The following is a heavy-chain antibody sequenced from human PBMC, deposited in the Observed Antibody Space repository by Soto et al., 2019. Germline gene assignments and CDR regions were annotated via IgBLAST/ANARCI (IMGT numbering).Heavy chain of an antibody. D-gene: IGHD6-6*01. CDR3: ARSIAARGYYYGRDV. V-gene: IGHV3-48*02. CDR1: GFTFSSYS. J-gene: IGHJ6*02. CDR2: ISSSSSTI. Sequence: GGSLRLSCAASGFTFSSYSMNWVRQAPGKGLEWVSYISSSSSTIYYADSVKGRFTISRDNAKNSLYLQMNSLRDEDTAVYYCARSIAARGYYYGRDVWGQGTTVTVSS.